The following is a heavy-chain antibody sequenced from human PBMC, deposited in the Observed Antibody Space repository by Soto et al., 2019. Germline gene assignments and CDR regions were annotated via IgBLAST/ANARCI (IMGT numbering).Heavy chain of an antibody. J-gene: IGHJ2*01. Sequence: TSETLSLTCTVSGGSVSSAAHSWTWIRQPPGNGLEWIGYIFHSGSTYYNPSLNSRLTISLDRSKNQFSLKLTSVTAADTAVYYCARESRSSHYDGSAYSQYWYFDLWGPATLVTVPQ. CDR1: GGSVSSAAHS. V-gene: IGHV4-30-2*01. CDR3: ARESRSSHYDGSAYSQYWYFDL. CDR2: IFHSGST. D-gene: IGHD3-22*01.